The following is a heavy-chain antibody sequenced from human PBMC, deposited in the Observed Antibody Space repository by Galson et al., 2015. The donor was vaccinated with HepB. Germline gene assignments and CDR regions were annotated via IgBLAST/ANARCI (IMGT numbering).Heavy chain of an antibody. D-gene: IGHD6-19*01. J-gene: IGHJ2*01. CDR1: EFTFSRYG. CDR3: AKEAFMYSNGRYWYFDL. CDR2: ISYDGTKK. Sequence: SLRLSCAASEFTFSRYGMHWVRQAPGKGLEGVAVISYDGTKKYYEDSVKGRFTISRDNSKNTVSLQMSSLRADDTAVYFCAKEAFMYSNGRYWYFDLWGRGTLVTVSS. V-gene: IGHV3-30*18.